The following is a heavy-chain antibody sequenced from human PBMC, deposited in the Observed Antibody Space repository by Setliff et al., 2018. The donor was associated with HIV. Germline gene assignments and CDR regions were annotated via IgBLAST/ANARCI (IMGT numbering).Heavy chain of an antibody. Sequence: SGPTLVNPTQPLTLTCTFSGLSLSTSGVGVGWIRQSPGKALEWLAFIYWNNNKHYSTSLKSRLTVTKDTSKNRVVFTMTNMDPVDTATYYCAYSGRQLRGPYFDFWGQGTPVTISS. D-gene: IGHD1-1*01. CDR3: AYSGRQLRGPYFDF. V-gene: IGHV2-5*01. CDR1: GLSLSTSGVG. J-gene: IGHJ4*02. CDR2: IYWNNNK.